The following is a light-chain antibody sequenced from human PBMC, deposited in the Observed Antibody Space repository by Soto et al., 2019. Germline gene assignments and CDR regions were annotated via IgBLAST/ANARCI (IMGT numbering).Light chain of an antibody. CDR1: LSVPKNY. V-gene: IGKV3-20*01. Sequence: EIVLTQSPGTLSLSPGERATLSCRASLSVPKNYLAWYQHKPGQAPRLLIYGPSSRATGIPDRFSGSGSGTDFTLSISRLEPEDFAVYYCRQYATSPQTFGQGTKVEIE. CDR2: GPS. J-gene: IGKJ1*01. CDR3: RQYATSPQT.